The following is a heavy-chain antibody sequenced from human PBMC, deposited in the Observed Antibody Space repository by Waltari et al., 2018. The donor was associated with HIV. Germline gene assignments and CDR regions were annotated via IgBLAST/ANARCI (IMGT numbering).Heavy chain of an antibody. J-gene: IGHJ4*02. CDR3: ASTEEETAMVRFFDY. Sequence: QVQLQESGPGLVKASQTLSLTCTVPGGSVSRRTFYWTWIRQPAGKGLEWSGHMYSSGSTKYNPSLKSRVTISGDTSKNQFSLNLSSVSAADTAVYYCASTEEETAMVRFFDYWGRGTLVTVAP. V-gene: IGHV4-61*02. D-gene: IGHD5-18*01. CDR1: GGSVSRRTFY. CDR2: MYSSGST.